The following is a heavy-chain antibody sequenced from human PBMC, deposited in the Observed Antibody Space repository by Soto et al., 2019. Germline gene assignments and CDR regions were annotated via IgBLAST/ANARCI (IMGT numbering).Heavy chain of an antibody. CDR3: VKGEVFDYGDYGDYYYYGMDV. D-gene: IGHD4-17*01. CDR1: GFTFSSYA. Sequence: GGSLRLSCSASGFTFSSYAMHWVRQAPGKGLEYVSAISSNGGSTYYADSVKGRFTISRDNSKNTLYLQMSSLRAEDTAVYYCVKGEVFDYGDYGDYYYYGMDVWGQGTTVTVSS. J-gene: IGHJ6*02. CDR2: ISSNGGST. V-gene: IGHV3-64D*08.